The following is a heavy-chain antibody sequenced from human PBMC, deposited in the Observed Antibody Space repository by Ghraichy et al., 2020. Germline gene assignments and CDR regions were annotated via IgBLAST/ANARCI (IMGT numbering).Heavy chain of an antibody. CDR2: IYYTGNT. D-gene: IGHD3-22*01. J-gene: IGHJ3*02. CDR3: AKDYRSSDYSDSSDYPSDAFDI. V-gene: IGHV4-31*03. Sequence: SETLSLTCTVSGGSISSGGYYWNWIRQHPGKGLEWIGNIYYTGNTYYNPSLRSRLSISVDTSKNQFSLRLNSVTAADTAVYYCAKDYRSSDYSDSSDYPSDAFDIWGPGTMGTVSS. CDR1: GGSISSGGYY.